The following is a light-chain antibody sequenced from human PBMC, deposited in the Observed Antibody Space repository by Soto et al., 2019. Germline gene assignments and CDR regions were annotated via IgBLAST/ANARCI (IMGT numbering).Light chain of an antibody. V-gene: IGKV3-20*01. CDR1: QSFGSTS. CDR2: GAS. J-gene: IGKJ1*01. CDR3: QQYGSSPSGR. Sequence: EFVLTQSPGTLSLSPGERATLSCRASQSFGSTSLAWYQQKPGQSPRLLIYGASSRATGSPDRFSGSGSGTDFTLTISRLEPEDFAVYYCQQYGSSPSGRFGQGTKVEI.